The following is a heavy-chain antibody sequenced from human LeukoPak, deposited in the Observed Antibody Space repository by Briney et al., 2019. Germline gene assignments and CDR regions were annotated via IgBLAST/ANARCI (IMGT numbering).Heavy chain of an antibody. V-gene: IGHV4-59*08. Sequence: PSETLSLTCTISGDSINNYYWNWIRQTPGKGLEWIGYIYYSGSTTYDPSLESRVTMSVDTSKSQFSLRLNSVTAADTAVYYCARHLMDYDSSGYYTGDYFDFWGQGTLVTVSS. CDR1: GDSINNYY. CDR3: ARHLMDYDSSGYYTGDYFDF. J-gene: IGHJ4*02. CDR2: IYYSGST. D-gene: IGHD3-22*01.